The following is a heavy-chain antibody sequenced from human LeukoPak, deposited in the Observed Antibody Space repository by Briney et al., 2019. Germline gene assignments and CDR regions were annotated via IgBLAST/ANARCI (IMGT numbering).Heavy chain of an antibody. CDR3: ARDYGGSSPFDY. D-gene: IGHD4-23*01. J-gene: IGHJ4*02. CDR1: GFTFDDYA. V-gene: IGHV3-23*01. Sequence: GRSLRLSCAASGFTFDDYAMHWVRQAPGKGLEWVSAISGSGGSTYYADSVKGRFTISRDNSKNSLYLHMNSLRAEDTAVYYCARDYGGSSPFDYWGQGTLVTVSS. CDR2: ISGSGGST.